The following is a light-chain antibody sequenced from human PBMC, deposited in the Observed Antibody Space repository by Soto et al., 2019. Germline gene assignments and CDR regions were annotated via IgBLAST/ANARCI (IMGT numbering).Light chain of an antibody. CDR3: TSHVGSTIWL. CDR2: EVS. Sequence: QSALTQPPSASGSPGQSVTISCTGTSSDVGAYKYVSWYQQYPGKAPKLMIYEVSKRPSGVPDRFSGSKSGNTASLTVSGLQADDEAHYYCTSHVGSTIWLFGGQTKLPVL. J-gene: IGLJ2*01. CDR1: SSDVGAYKY. V-gene: IGLV2-8*01.